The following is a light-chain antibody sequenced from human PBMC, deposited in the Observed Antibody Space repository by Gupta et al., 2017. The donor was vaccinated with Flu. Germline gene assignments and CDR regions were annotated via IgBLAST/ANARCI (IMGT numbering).Light chain of an antibody. V-gene: IGKV1-39*01. CDR2: ATS. Sequence: DIQMTQSPSSLSAAVGDRVTITCRPSQSISFFLNWYQQKPGKPPKLVIYATSSLQSGVPSRFSGSGSGTDFTLTISRLQREDFATYFCQQSDNYPFTFGQGTNMEIK. CDR3: QQSDNYPFT. J-gene: IGKJ2*01. CDR1: QSISFF.